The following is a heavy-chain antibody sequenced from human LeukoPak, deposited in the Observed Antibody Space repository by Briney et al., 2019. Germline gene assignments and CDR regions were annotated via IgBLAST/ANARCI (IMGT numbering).Heavy chain of an antibody. CDR1: GYTFINYG. V-gene: IGHV1-18*01. J-gene: IGHJ4*02. D-gene: IGHD3-9*01. Sequence: ASVKVSCKASGYTFINYGITWVRQAPGQGLEWLGWISAYKGNTNYAQKLQGRVTMTTDTSTSTAYMELRSLRSDDTAVYYCARVGDILTGYPYYFDYWGQGMLVTVSS. CDR2: ISAYKGNT. CDR3: ARVGDILTGYPYYFDY.